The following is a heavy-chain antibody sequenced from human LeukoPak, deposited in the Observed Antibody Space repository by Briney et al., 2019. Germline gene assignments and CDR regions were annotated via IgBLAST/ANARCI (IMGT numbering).Heavy chain of an antibody. Sequence: PSETLSLTCSVSGGSISSGTYYWRWIRQPAGKGLEWIGHIYTSGNTNYNPSLKSRVTISLDTSKNQFSLKLRSVTAADTAVYYCARDSSSPRVKYFQHWGQGTLVTVSS. CDR1: GGSISSGTYY. V-gene: IGHV4-61*09. CDR2: IYTSGNT. CDR3: ARDSSSPRVKYFQH. J-gene: IGHJ1*01. D-gene: IGHD6-6*01.